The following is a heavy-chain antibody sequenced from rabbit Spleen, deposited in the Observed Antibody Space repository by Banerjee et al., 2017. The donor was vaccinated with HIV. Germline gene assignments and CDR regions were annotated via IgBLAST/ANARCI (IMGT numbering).Heavy chain of an antibody. CDR1: GFSFSNKAV. V-gene: IGHV1S45*01. Sequence: QEQLVESGGGLVRPEGSLKLSCTASGFSFSNKAVMCWVRQAPGKGLQWIACINAVTGKAVYATWAKGRFTFSKTSSTTVTLQMTSLTAADTATYFCARSQYGSGWGMNLWGPGTLVTVS. J-gene: IGHJ4*01. D-gene: IGHD4-1*01. CDR2: INAVTGKA. CDR3: ARSQYGSGWGMNL.